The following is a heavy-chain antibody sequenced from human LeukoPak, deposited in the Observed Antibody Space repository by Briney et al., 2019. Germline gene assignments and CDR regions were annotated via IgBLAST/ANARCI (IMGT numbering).Heavy chain of an antibody. J-gene: IGHJ6*03. CDR3: ARVTTMVRGVIRRYYYYYMDV. Sequence: PSETLSLTCTVSGGSISSYYWSWIRQPPGKGLEWIGYIYYSGSTNYNPSLKSRVTISVDTSKNQFSLKLSSVTAADTAVYYCARVTTMVRGVIRRYYYYYMDVWGKGTTVTVSS. CDR2: IYYSGST. V-gene: IGHV4-59*01. D-gene: IGHD3-10*01. CDR1: GGSISSYY.